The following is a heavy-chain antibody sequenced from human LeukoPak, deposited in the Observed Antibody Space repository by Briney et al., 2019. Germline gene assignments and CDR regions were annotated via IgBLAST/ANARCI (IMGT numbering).Heavy chain of an antibody. CDR3: VRDRGITKLWFKNAFDI. Sequence: SVKVSCTASGFIVSNYGISWVRQAPGQGREWMGWISVYNGNIIYSKKFQGRVTMTTDTSTSTGHMELRSLRSDDTAVYYCVRDRGITKLWFKNAFDIWGQGTKVIVSA. D-gene: IGHD3-10*01. CDR1: GFIVSNYG. J-gene: IGHJ3*02. V-gene: IGHV1-18*01. CDR2: ISVYNGNI.